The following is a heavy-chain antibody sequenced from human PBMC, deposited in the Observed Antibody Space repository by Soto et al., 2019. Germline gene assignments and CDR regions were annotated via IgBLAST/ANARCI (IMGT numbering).Heavy chain of an antibody. J-gene: IGHJ2*01. CDR3: AKEFLPIPMVYWYFDL. CDR2: VGHDGSAK. V-gene: IGHV3-30*18. D-gene: IGHD3-10*01. CDR1: GFSFSSYG. Sequence: QVQLVESGGGVVQPGRSLRLSCAASGFSFSSYGMHWVRQAPGKGLEWVTVVGHDGSAKEYADSVKGRFTISRDNSKNTLYLQMDSLRAEDTAVYDCAKEFLPIPMVYWYFDLWGRGTLVTVSS.